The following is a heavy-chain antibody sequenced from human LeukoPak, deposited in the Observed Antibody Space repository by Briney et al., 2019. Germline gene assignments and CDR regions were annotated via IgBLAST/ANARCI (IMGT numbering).Heavy chain of an antibody. CDR1: GYTFTSYD. V-gene: IGHV1-8*01. D-gene: IGHD6-13*01. CDR3: ARRSSSWTLYYYYGMDV. CDR2: MNPNSGNT. Sequence: GASVKVSCKASGYTFTSYDINWVRQATGQGLEWMGWMNPNSGNTGYAQKFQGRVTMTRNTSISTAYMELSSLRSEDTAVYYCARRSSSWTLYYYYGMDVWGQGTTVTVSS. J-gene: IGHJ6*02.